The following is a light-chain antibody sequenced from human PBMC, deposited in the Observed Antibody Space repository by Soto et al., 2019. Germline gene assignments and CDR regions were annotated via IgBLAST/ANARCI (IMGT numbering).Light chain of an antibody. V-gene: IGKV3-15*01. CDR1: HDVYSK. J-gene: IGKJ4*01. Sequence: EIVMTQSPVTLSVSPGERVTLSCRASHDVYSKLAWYQQKAGQAPRLLIYAASARATGLPARFSGSGSGTEFTLTISSLQSEDFAIYYCQHYANWPLTFGGGTQVDIK. CDR3: QHYANWPLT. CDR2: AAS.